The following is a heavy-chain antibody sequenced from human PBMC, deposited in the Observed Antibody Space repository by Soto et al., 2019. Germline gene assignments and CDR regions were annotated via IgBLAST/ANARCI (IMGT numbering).Heavy chain of an antibody. CDR3: ARDPGYSYGYN. V-gene: IGHV1-3*01. CDR2: INAGNGNT. J-gene: IGHJ4*02. Sequence: QVQLVPSGAEVKKPGASVKVSCKASGYTFTTYAMHWVRQAPGQRLEWMGWINAGNGNTKYSQKFQGRVTITRDTSASSAYVELSSLRYEDTAVYYCARDPGYSYGYNWGQGTLVTVSS. D-gene: IGHD5-18*01. CDR1: GYTFTTYA.